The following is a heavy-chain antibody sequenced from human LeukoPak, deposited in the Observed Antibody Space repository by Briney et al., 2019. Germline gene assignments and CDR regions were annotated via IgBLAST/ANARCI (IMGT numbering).Heavy chain of an antibody. CDR1: GFAFSSYG. Sequence: PGRSLRLSCAASGFAFSSYGMHWVRQAPGKGLEWVAVISYDGSNKYYADSVKGRFTISRDNSKNTLYLQMNSLRAEDTAVYYCAKEGRSSHFYYGMDVWGQGTTVTVSS. D-gene: IGHD3-16*02. CDR2: ISYDGSNK. V-gene: IGHV3-30*18. CDR3: AKEGRSSHFYYGMDV. J-gene: IGHJ6*02.